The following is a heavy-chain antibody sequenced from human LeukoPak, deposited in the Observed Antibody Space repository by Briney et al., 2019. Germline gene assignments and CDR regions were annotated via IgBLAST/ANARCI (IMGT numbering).Heavy chain of an antibody. V-gene: IGHV3-9*01. CDR2: ISWNSGSI. CDR1: GFTFDDYA. D-gene: IGHD2-15*01. CDR3: ARDGVVVVAATYDGLDV. Sequence: PGGSLRLSCAASGFTFDDYAMHWVRQAPGKGLEWVSGISWNSGSIGYADSVKGRFTSSRDNAKNSLYLQMNSLRAEDTAVYYCARDGVVVVAATYDGLDVWGQGTTVTVSS. J-gene: IGHJ6*02.